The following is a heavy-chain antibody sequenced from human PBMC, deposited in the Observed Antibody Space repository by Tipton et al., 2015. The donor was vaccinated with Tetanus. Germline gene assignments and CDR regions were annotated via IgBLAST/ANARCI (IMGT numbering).Heavy chain of an antibody. Sequence: KFQGRVTMTRDTSTSTVYMEVSSLRSEDTAVYFCARDGSKWMFDYWGQGTVVIVSS. D-gene: IGHD3-10*01. J-gene: IGHJ4*02. V-gene: IGHV1-46*01. CDR3: ARDGSKWMFDY.